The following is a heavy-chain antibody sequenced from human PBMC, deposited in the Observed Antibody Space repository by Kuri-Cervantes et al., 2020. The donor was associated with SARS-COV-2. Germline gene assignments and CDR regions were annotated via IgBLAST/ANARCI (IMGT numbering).Heavy chain of an antibody. CDR2: IYYSGST. J-gene: IGHJ4*02. CDR1: GGSISSYY. CDR3: ARGSNYDFWSGYSTFDY. D-gene: IGHD3-3*01. Sequence: SETLSLTCTVSGGSISSYYWSWFRQPPGKGLEWIGYIYYSGSTNYNPSLKSRVTISVGTSKNQFSPKLSSVTAADTAVYYCARGSNYDFWSGYSTFDYWGQGTLVTVSS. V-gene: IGHV4-59*01.